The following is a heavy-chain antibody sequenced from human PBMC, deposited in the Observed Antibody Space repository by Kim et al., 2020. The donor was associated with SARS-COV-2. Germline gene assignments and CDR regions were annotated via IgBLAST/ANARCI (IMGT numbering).Heavy chain of an antibody. CDR3: ARDARILGYYYGSIRLNWFDP. V-gene: IGHV3-30*07. J-gene: IGHJ5*02. D-gene: IGHD3-10*01. Sequence: FTISRDNSKNTLYLQMNSLRAEDTAVYYCARDARILGYYYGSIRLNWFDPWGQGTLVTVSS.